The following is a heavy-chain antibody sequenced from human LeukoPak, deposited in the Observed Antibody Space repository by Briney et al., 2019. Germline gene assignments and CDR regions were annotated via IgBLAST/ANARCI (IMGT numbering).Heavy chain of an antibody. CDR3: ARRGAAGTYYFDY. D-gene: IGHD6-13*01. V-gene: IGHV3-23*01. CDR1: GFTFSSYV. Sequence: GRSLRLSCAASGFTFSSYVMSWVRQDPGKGLEWVSAISGSGGGTYYADSVKGRFTISRDNSKNTLYLQTNSLRAEDTAVYYCARRGAAGTYYFDYWGQGTLVTVSS. J-gene: IGHJ4*02. CDR2: ISGSGGGT.